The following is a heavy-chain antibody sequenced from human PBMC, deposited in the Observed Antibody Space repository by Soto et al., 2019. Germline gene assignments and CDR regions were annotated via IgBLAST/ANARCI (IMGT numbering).Heavy chain of an antibody. Sequence: QVQLVQSGAEVKKLGASVKVSCKASGYTFTSHVFNWVRQAPGHGLEWMGWINAYSGDIKYAQKLQGRVTMTTDTSTSTAYMELRSLRADDTAVYYCARGPGNYNHLDVWGKGTTVTVSS. CDR1: GYTFTSHV. V-gene: IGHV1-18*01. CDR3: ARGPGNYNHLDV. J-gene: IGHJ6*03. CDR2: INAYSGDI.